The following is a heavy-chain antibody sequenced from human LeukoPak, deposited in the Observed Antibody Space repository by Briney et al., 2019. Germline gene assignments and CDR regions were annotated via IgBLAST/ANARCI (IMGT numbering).Heavy chain of an antibody. V-gene: IGHV3-48*02. CDR1: GFTFSTYS. J-gene: IGHJ4*02. Sequence: GGSLRLSCAASGFTFSTYSMNWVRQDPGKGLEWVSYISVSSSTIYYADSVKGRFTISRDTAKNSLNLQMNSLRDEDTAVYYCARDRCSSGGSCYTGYFDCWGQGTLVTVSS. CDR2: ISVSSSTI. D-gene: IGHD2-15*01. CDR3: ARDRCSSGGSCYTGYFDC.